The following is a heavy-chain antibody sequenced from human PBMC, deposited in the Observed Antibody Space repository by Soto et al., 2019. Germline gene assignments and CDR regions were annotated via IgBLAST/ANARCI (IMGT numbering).Heavy chain of an antibody. CDR2: ISSSGRTI. V-gene: IGHV3-48*03. CDR3: ASLVLELRGRDY. J-gene: IGHJ4*02. CDR1: GFTIGNNE. D-gene: IGHD1-7*01. Sequence: XVSMRLPCVASGFTIGNNEINGERQAPRKGMDWVSNISSSGRTIYYADSVKGRFTISRDNAKISLYLQMNSLRAEDTAVYYFASLVLELRGRDYWGQGTLVTVSS.